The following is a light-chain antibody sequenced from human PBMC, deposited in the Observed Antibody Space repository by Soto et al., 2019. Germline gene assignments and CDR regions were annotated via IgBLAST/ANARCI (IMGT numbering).Light chain of an antibody. CDR2: LGS. Sequence: IVMTQSPLSLPVTPGGPASISCRSSQSLLHSNGYNYLDWFLQKPGQSPQVLIYLGSNRASGVPDRFSGSGSGTDFTLKISRVEAEDVGVYYCMQALQTPRTFGQGTKVEIK. CDR1: QSLLHSNGYNY. CDR3: MQALQTPRT. J-gene: IGKJ1*01. V-gene: IGKV2-28*01.